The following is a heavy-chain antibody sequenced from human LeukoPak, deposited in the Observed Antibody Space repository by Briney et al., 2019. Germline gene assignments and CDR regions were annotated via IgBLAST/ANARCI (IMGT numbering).Heavy chain of an antibody. D-gene: IGHD6-19*01. CDR1: GFTFSNYG. CDR2: IRYDGSNK. Sequence: GGSLRLSCTASGFTFSNYGMHWVRQAPGKGLEWVAFIRYDGSNKYYADSVKGRFTISRDNSKNTMYLQMNSLRAEDTAVYYCARDFGRYSSGWYETFDYWGQGTLVTVSS. CDR3: ARDFGRYSSGWYETFDY. V-gene: IGHV3-30*02. J-gene: IGHJ4*02.